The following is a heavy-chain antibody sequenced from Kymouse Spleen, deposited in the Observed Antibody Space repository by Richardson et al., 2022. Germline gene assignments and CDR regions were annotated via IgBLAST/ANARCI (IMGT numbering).Heavy chain of an antibody. CDR3: AREGIAVAGT*LLLLRYGR. CDR1: GFTFSSYG. V-gene: IGHV3-33*01. Sequence: QVQLVESGGGVVQPGRSLRLSCAASGFTFSSYGMHWVRQAPGKGLEWVAVIWYDGSNKYYADSVKGRFTISRDNSKNTLYLQMNSLRAEDTAVYYCAREGIAVAGT*LLLLRYGRLGPRDHGHRLL. CDR2: IWYDGSNK. J-gene: IGHJ6*02. D-gene: IGHD6-19*01.